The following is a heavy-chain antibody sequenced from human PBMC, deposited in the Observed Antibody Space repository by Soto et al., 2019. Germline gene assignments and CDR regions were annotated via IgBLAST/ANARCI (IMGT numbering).Heavy chain of an antibody. J-gene: IGHJ2*01. CDR3: ARRSPPVRALRGGLDWYFDL. D-gene: IGHD3-22*01. V-gene: IGHV4-39*01. Sequence: QLQLQESGPGLVKPSETLSLTCTVSGGSISSSSYYWGWIRQPPGKGLEWIGSIYYSGSTYYNPSLKSRVTISVDTSKNQFSLKLSSVTAADTAVYYCARRSPPVRALRGGLDWYFDLWGRGTLVTVSS. CDR1: GGSISSSSYY. CDR2: IYYSGST.